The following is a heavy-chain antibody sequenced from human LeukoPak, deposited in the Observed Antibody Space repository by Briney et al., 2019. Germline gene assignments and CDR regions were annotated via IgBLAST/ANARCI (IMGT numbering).Heavy chain of an antibody. V-gene: IGHV4-31*03. CDR1: GGSISSGGYY. CDR3: ARVYRGYSGSSGEHKYYFGY. Sequence: PSETLSLTCTVSGGSISSGGYYWSWIRQHPGKGLEWIGYIYYSGSTYYNPSLKSRVTISVDTSKNQFSLKLSSVTAADTAVYYCARVYRGYSGSSGEHKYYFGYWSQGTLVTVSS. D-gene: IGHD5-12*01. J-gene: IGHJ4*02. CDR2: IYYSGST.